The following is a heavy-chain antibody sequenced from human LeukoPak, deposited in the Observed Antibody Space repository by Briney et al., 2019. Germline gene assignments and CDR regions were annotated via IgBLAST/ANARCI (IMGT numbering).Heavy chain of an antibody. CDR2: ISSSGSTI. CDR1: GFTFSDYY. V-gene: IGHV3-11*01. J-gene: IGHJ6*03. D-gene: IGHD6-19*01. CDR3: ARDGLGPRGYYYYMDV. Sequence: SGGSLRLSCAASGFTFSDYYMSWIRQAPGKGLEGVSYISSSGSTIYYADSVKGRFTISRDNAKNSLYLQMNSLRAEDTAVYYCARDGLGPRGYYYYMDVWGKGTTVTVSS.